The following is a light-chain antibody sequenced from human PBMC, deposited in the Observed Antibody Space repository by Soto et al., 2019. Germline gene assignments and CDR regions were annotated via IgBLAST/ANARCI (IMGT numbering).Light chain of an antibody. Sequence: QSALTQPASVSGSPGQSITISCTGTSSDVGAYNYVSWYQQHPGKAPKLMIYDVSNRPSGVSNRFSSSKSGNTASLTISGLQAEDEADYYCTSYTTGSTLVFGTGTKLTVL. J-gene: IGLJ1*01. CDR1: SSDVGAYNY. CDR2: DVS. CDR3: TSYTTGSTLV. V-gene: IGLV2-14*03.